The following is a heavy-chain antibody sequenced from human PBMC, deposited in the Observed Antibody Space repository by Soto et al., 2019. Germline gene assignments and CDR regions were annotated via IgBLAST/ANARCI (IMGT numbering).Heavy chain of an antibody. V-gene: IGHV4-34*01. CDR1: GGSFSGYY. CDR3: ARLFPDTLYYYGSGSLPRRYYYYGMDV. CDR2: INHSGST. J-gene: IGHJ6*02. Sequence: SETLSLTCAVYGGSFSGYYWSWIRQPPGKGLEWIGEINHSGSTNYNPSLKSRVTISVETSKNQFSLKLRSVTAADTAVYYCARLFPDTLYYYGSGSLPRRYYYYGMDVWGQGTTVTVSS. D-gene: IGHD3-10*01.